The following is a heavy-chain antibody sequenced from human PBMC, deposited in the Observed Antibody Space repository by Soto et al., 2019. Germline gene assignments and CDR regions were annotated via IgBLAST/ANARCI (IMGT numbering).Heavy chain of an antibody. CDR3: ARDIGLGSGSYYLNWFDP. J-gene: IGHJ5*02. V-gene: IGHV1-3*01. CDR1: GYTFTSYA. Sequence: QVQLVQSGAEVKKPGASVKVSCKASGYTFTSYAMHWVRQAPGQRLEWMGWINAGNGNTKYSQKFQGRVTITRDTSASTAYMELSSLRSEDTAVYYCARDIGLGSGSYYLNWFDPWGQGTLVTVSS. D-gene: IGHD3-10*01. CDR2: INAGNGNT.